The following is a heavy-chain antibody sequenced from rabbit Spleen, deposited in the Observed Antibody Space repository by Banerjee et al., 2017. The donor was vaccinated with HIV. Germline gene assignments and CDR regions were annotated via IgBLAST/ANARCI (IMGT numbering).Heavy chain of an antibody. Sequence: EQLEESGGGLVQPEASLKLTCTASGFSFSSSYWICWVRQAPGKGLEWIACIYASSSGSTDDASWAKGRFTITKTTSTTVTLQMTSLTAADTATYFCARLYDRSGADWDLWGQGTLVTVS. CDR3: ARLYDRSGADWDL. CDR2: IYASSSGST. J-gene: IGHJ6*01. CDR1: GFSFSSSYW. D-gene: IGHD1-1*01. V-gene: IGHV1S45*01.